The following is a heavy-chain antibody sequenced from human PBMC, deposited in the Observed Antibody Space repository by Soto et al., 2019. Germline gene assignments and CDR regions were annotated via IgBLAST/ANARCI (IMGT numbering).Heavy chain of an antibody. J-gene: IGHJ3*02. Sequence: GGSLRLSCAASGFNFGPFWMHWVRQAPGKGLVWISHINSDGSTIVYADSVKGRFTISRDNAKSTLFLQMNSLRVEDTGVYYCARDRGKPDSFNIWGQGTMVTVSS. V-gene: IGHV3-74*01. CDR3: ARDRGKPDSFNI. CDR2: INSDGSTI. CDR1: GFNFGPFW.